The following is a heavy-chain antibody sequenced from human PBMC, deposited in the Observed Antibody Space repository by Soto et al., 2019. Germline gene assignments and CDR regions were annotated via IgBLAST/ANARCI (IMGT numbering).Heavy chain of an antibody. J-gene: IGHJ6*02. V-gene: IGHV1-69*01. D-gene: IGHD2-2*01. CDR1: GGTFSSYA. CDR3: ARAWGDIVVVPAASIYYCGMDV. Sequence: QVQLVQSGAEVKKPGSSVKVSCKASGGTFSSYAISWVRQAPGQGLEWMGGIIPIFGTANYAQKFQGRVTITADESTSTAYMELSSLRSEDTAVYYCARAWGDIVVVPAASIYYCGMDVWGQGTTVTVSS. CDR2: IIPIFGTA.